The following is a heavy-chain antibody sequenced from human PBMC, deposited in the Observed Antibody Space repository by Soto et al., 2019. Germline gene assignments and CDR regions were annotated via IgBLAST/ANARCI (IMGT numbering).Heavy chain of an antibody. J-gene: IGHJ4*02. Sequence: QLQLQESGPGLVKPSETLSLTCTVSGGSISSSSYYWGWIRQPPGKGLEWIGRSYYSGSTYYTPSSKSRVTISVDTSKNAFSLKLSPVTAADTAVYYCARPDNDRGCFHYSGQGTLVTVSS. D-gene: IGHD3-10*01. CDR2: SYYSGST. V-gene: IGHV4-39*01. CDR3: ARPDNDRGCFHY. CDR1: GGSISSSSYY.